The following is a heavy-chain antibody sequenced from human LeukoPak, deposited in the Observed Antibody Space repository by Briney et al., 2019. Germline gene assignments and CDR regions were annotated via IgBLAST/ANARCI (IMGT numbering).Heavy chain of an antibody. CDR2: ISSSGSTI. D-gene: IGHD3-10*01. CDR3: ARARLLWFGELLWYYGMDV. Sequence: GGSLRLSCAASGFTFSSYEMNRVRQAPGKGLEWVSYISSSGSTIYYADSVKGRFTISRDNAKNSLYLQMNSLRAEDTAVYYCARARLLWFGELLWYYGMDVWGKGTTVTVSS. CDR1: GFTFSSYE. V-gene: IGHV3-48*03. J-gene: IGHJ6*04.